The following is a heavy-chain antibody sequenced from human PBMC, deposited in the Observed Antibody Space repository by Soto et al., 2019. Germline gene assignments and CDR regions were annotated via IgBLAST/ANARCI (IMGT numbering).Heavy chain of an antibody. CDR2: ISGSGGST. J-gene: IGHJ3*02. D-gene: IGHD2-21*02. Sequence: EVQLLESGGGLVQPGGSLRLSCAASGFTFSSYAMSWVRQAPGKGLEWVSAISGSGGSTYYADSVKGRFTISRDNSKKXXKLRMNSLRADDKAMYYSAKDSTDYGGDGPGILRIWCQGTVVTVS. CDR3: AKDSTDYGGDGPGILRI. CDR1: GFTFSSYA. V-gene: IGHV3-23*01.